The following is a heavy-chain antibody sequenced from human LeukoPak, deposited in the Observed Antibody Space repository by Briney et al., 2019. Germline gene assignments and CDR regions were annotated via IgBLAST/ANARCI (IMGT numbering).Heavy chain of an antibody. J-gene: IGHJ6*03. Sequence: SQTLSLTCTVSGDSISSYYWRWIPQPPGKGLEWIGYIYYSGSTNYNPSLKSRVTISVDTSKNQFSLKLSSVTAADTAVYYSARGLYYYGSGSWNYYYYYMDVWGKGTTVTVSS. V-gene: IGHV4-59*01. CDR1: GDSISSYY. CDR2: IYYSGST. D-gene: IGHD3-10*01. CDR3: ARGLYYYGSGSWNYYYYYMDV.